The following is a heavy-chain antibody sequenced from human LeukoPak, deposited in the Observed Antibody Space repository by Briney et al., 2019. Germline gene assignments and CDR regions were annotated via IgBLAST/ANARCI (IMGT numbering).Heavy chain of an antibody. J-gene: IGHJ4*02. Sequence: GGSLRLSCAASGFTFSSYAMSWVRQAPGKGLEWVSVISGSGGSTYYADSVKGRFTISRDNSKNTLYLQMNSLRAEDTAAYYCAKTYYFGRNYYDSSGYYFDYWGQGTLVTVSS. CDR2: ISGSGGST. D-gene: IGHD3-22*01. V-gene: IGHV3-23*01. CDR3: AKTYYFGRNYYDSSGYYFDY. CDR1: GFTFSSYA.